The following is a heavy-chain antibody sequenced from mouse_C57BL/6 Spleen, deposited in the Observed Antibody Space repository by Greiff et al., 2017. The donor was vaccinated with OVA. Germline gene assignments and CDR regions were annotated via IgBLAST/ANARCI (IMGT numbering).Heavy chain of an antibody. CDR3: ASYDGYYGY. V-gene: IGHV1-50*01. D-gene: IGHD2-3*01. CDR2: IDPSDSYT. CDR1: GYTFTSYW. Sequence: VQLQQPGAELVKPGASVKLSCKASGYTFTSYWMQWVKQRPGQGLEWIGEIDPSDSYTNYNQKFKGKATLTVDTSSSTAYMQLSSLTSEDSAVYYCASYDGYYGYWGQGTTLTVSS. J-gene: IGHJ2*01.